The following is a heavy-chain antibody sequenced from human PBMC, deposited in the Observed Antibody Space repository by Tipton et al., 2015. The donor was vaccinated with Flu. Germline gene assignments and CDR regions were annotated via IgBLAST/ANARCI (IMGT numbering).Heavy chain of an antibody. CDR2: LYTSGST. CDR1: GGSISSYY. Sequence: PGLVKPSETLSLMCTVSGGSISSYYWSWIRQSAGKGLEWIGRLYTSGSTNYNPSLKSRVTMSVDTSKNQFSLKLSSVSAADTAVYYCARGPHYDFWSGQSGVSNGMDVWGQGTTVTVSS. CDR3: ARGPHYDFWSGQSGVSNGMDV. D-gene: IGHD3-3*01. V-gene: IGHV4-4*07. J-gene: IGHJ6*02.